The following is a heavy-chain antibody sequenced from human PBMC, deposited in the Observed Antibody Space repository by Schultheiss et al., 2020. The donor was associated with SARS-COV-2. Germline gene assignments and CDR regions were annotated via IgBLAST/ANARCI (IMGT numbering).Heavy chain of an antibody. D-gene: IGHD2-15*01. CDR3: AKDDCSGGTCYPDY. J-gene: IGHJ4*02. Sequence: SVKVSCKASGGTFSSYAISWVRQAPGQGLEWMGGIIPIFGIANYAQKFQGRVTITADESTSTAYMELSSLRSEDTAVYYCAKDDCSGGTCYPDYWGQGTLVTVS. V-gene: IGHV1-69*13. CDR2: IIPIFGIA. CDR1: GGTFSSYA.